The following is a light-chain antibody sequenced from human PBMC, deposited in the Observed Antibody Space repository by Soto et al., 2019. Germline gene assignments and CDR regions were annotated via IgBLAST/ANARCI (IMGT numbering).Light chain of an antibody. J-gene: IGKJ3*01. V-gene: IGKV1-39*01. CDR3: LQSYTTRA. CDR1: QSINNY. Sequence: DIQMTQSPSSLSASVGDRVTITCRATQSINNYLNWYQQKPGKAPKLLIYTASTLQSGVPSRFSGSGSGTDFTLTISSLQPEDFATYYCLQSYTTRAFGPGTKVDI. CDR2: TAS.